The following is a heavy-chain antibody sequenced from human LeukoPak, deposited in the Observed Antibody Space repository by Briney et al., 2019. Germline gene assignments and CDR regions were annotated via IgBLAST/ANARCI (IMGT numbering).Heavy chain of an antibody. V-gene: IGHV4-59*08. CDR2: IYYNGDT. Sequence: PSETLSLTCTVSGDSITSTYWSWIRQPPGQGLEYLGYIYYNGDTNYNPSLRGRLSLSLDMSKNQFSLKLTSVTAADTAVYFCAKSARVPYFWGQGILVTASS. CDR1: GDSITSTY. J-gene: IGHJ4*02. D-gene: IGHD3-10*01. CDR3: AKSARVPYF.